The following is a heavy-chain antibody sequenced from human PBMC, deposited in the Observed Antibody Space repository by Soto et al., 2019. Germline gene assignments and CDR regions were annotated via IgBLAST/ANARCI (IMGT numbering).Heavy chain of an antibody. Sequence: SETLSLTCTVPGGSMSSYYWSWIRQPAGKGLEWIGRIYTSGGTNYNPSLKSRVTMSRDTSKRQISLKLSTVTAADTAVYYCARGAVAGVDYGMDVWGQGTTVTVSS. CDR3: ARGAVAGVDYGMDV. D-gene: IGHD6-13*01. J-gene: IGHJ6*02. CDR2: IYTSGGT. CDR1: GGSMSSYY. V-gene: IGHV4-4*07.